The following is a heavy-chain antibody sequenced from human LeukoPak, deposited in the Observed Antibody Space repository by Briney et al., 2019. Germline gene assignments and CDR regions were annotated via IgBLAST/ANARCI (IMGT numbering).Heavy chain of an antibody. V-gene: IGHV3-11*01. Sequence: TGGSLRLSCAASRFTFSDYYMSWIRQAPGKGLEWVSYISSSGITIYYADSVKGRFTISRVNAKNSLYLQMNSLRAEDTAVYYCARVFYYGSGTYYNPARFYFDYWGQGTLVTVSS. J-gene: IGHJ4*02. CDR1: RFTFSDYY. CDR3: ARVFYYGSGTYYNPARFYFDY. D-gene: IGHD3-10*01. CDR2: ISSSGITI.